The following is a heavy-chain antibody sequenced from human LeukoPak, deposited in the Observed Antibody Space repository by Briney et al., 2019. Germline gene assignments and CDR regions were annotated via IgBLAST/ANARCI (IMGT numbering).Heavy chain of an antibody. Sequence: GGSLRLSCTASGFTFGDYAMSWFRQAPGKGLEWVGFIRSKACGGTTEYAASVKGRFTISRDDSKSIAYLQMNSLKTEDTAVYYCTRRVGANWGPYYFDYWGQGTLVTVSS. CDR2: IRSKACGGTT. CDR1: GFTFGDYA. J-gene: IGHJ4*02. V-gene: IGHV3-49*03. D-gene: IGHD7-27*01. CDR3: TRRVGANWGPYYFDY.